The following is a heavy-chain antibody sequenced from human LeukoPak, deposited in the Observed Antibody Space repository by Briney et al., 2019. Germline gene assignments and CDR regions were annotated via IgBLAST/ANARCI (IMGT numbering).Heavy chain of an antibody. CDR3: ARGGLRYFDWFGAFDI. J-gene: IGHJ3*02. D-gene: IGHD3-9*01. Sequence: SETLSLTCTVSGGSISSGGYYWRWIRQHPGKGLEWIGYIYYSGSTYYNPSLKSRVTISVDTSKNQFSLKLSSVTAADTAVYYCARGGLRYFDWFGAFDIWGQGIMVTVSS. CDR1: GGSISSGGYY. V-gene: IGHV4-31*03. CDR2: IYYSGST.